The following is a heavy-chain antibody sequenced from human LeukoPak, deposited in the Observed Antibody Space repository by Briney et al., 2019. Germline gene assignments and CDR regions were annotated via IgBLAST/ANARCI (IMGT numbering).Heavy chain of an antibody. Sequence: SETLSLTCTVSGGSISSSGYYWGWIRQPPGKGLEWIASIYYSGSTYYNPSLKSRDTISVDTSKNQLSLKLSSLTAADTAVYYCARHEYSGSYYGLSWFDPWGQGTLVTVSS. D-gene: IGHD1-26*01. V-gene: IGHV4-39*01. J-gene: IGHJ5*02. CDR3: ARHEYSGSYYGLSWFDP. CDR1: GGSISSSGYY. CDR2: IYYSGST.